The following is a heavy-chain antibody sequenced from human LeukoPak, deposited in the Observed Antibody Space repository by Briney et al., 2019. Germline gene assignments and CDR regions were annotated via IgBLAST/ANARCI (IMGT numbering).Heavy chain of an antibody. V-gene: IGHV5-10-1*01. CDR1: GYSLPSYW. J-gene: IGHJ4*02. CDR3: ARHGDEIDSFDA. CDR2: IDPSDSYT. Sequence: WEALKISLKGFGYSLPSYWLGLVRQVPGKGLEGVWRIDPSDSYTHYSPSCQGHVTISAAKSISTAYLQCSRLTASDTTMHSRARHGDEIDSFDACGEGTLVTAS. D-gene: IGHD4-17*01.